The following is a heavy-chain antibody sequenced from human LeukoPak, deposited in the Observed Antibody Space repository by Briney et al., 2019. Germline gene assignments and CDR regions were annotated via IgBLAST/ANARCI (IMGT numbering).Heavy chain of an antibody. CDR3: ARHTTRYYDILTGYFVARDGWYFDL. Sequence: SQTLSLTCTVSGGSISSGGYYWSWIRQHPGKGLEWIGYIYYSGSTYYNPSLKSRVTISVDTSKNQFSLKLSSVTAADTAVYYCARHTTRYYDILTGYFVARDGWYFDLWGRGTLVTVSS. CDR2: IYYSGST. V-gene: IGHV4-31*03. CDR1: GGSISSGGYY. J-gene: IGHJ2*01. D-gene: IGHD3-9*01.